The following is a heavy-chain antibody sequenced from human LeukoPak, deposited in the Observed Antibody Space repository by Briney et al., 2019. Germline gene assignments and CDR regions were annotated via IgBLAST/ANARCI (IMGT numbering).Heavy chain of an antibody. CDR3: TRSSYSGTYSGGY. J-gene: IGHJ4*02. V-gene: IGHV4-59*01. Sequence: SETLSLTCTVSGGSITSYYWSWIRQPPGEGLEWIGYIYYSGSHYYNPSLKSRVTMSVDTSKNQFSLKVTSVTAADTAVYYCTRSSYSGTYSGGYWGQGILVTVSS. CDR1: GGSITSYY. CDR2: IYYSGSH. D-gene: IGHD1-26*01.